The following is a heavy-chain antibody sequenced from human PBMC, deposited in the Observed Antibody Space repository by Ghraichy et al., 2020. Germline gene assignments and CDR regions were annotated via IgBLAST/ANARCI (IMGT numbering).Heavy chain of an antibody. Sequence: ASVKVSCKTSGYTFTSYGISWVRQAPGQGLEWVGWINTNNGNANYAQKFQGRVTMTRDTSASTAYMELRSLRSDDTAVYYWARDWDYSWFDPWGQGTLVTVSS. J-gene: IGHJ5*02. V-gene: IGHV1-18*01. D-gene: IGHD1-7*01. CDR2: INTNNGNA. CDR1: GYTFTSYG. CDR3: ARDWDYSWFDP.